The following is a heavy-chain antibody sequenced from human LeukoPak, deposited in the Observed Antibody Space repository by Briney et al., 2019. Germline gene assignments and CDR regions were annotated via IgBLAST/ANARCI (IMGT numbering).Heavy chain of an antibody. J-gene: IGHJ4*02. D-gene: IGHD3-9*01. CDR3: ARQGPDYDILTGIDY. CDR1: GGSISSSSYY. CDR2: IYYSGST. Sequence: SETPSLTCTVSGGSISSSSYYWGWIRQPPGKGLEWIGSIYYSGSTYYNPSLKSRVTISVDMSKNQFSLKLSSVTAADTAVYYCARQGPDYDILTGIDYWGQGTLVTVSS. V-gene: IGHV4-39*01.